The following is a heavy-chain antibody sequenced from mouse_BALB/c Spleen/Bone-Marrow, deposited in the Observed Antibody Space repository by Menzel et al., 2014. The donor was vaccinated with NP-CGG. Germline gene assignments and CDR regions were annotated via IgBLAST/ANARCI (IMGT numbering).Heavy chain of an antibody. Sequence: QVQLQQSGAELVKPGASVKLSCKASGYTSTSYWMHWVKQRPGQGLEWIGEINPSNGRTNYNEKFKSKATLTVDKSSSTAYMQLSSLTSEDSAVYYCAREDILYAMDYWGQGTSVTVSS. CDR1: GYTSTSYW. V-gene: IGHV1S81*02. J-gene: IGHJ4*01. CDR2: INPSNGRT. CDR3: AREDILYAMDY.